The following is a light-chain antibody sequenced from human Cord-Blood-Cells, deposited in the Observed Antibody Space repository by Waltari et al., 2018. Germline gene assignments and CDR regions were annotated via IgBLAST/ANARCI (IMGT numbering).Light chain of an antibody. J-gene: IGLJ3*02. CDR2: EVS. Sequence: QSALTQPPSASGSPGQSVTISCTGTSSDVGGYNYVSWYQQHPGKAPKLMIYEVSKRPSGVPDRFSGSKSGNTASLTVSGLLAEDEADYYCSSYAGSNKVFGGGTKLTVL. V-gene: IGLV2-8*01. CDR1: SSDVGGYNY. CDR3: SSYAGSNKV.